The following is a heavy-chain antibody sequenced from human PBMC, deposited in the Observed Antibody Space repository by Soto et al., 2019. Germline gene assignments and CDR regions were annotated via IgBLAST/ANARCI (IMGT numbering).Heavy chain of an antibody. D-gene: IGHD3-10*01. J-gene: IGHJ4*02. Sequence: QVQLVESGGGVVQPGRSLRLSCAASGFPFSSYGMQWVREAPGKGLEWVAVISYDGSNKYYADSVKGRFTISRDNSASTLYLQMNCLRPEDTALYYCVGGQYYFDYRGQGTLVTVSP. CDR2: ISYDGSNK. CDR3: VGGQYYFDY. CDR1: GFPFSSYG. V-gene: IGHV3-30*03.